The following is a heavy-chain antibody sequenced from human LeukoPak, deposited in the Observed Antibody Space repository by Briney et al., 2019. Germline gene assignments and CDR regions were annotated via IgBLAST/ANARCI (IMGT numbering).Heavy chain of an antibody. J-gene: IGHJ4*02. CDR3: ARSTQGALEWLLDY. V-gene: IGHV1-69*05. CDR2: IIPIFGTA. D-gene: IGHD3-3*01. Sequence: SVKVSCKASGGTFSSYAISWVRQAPGQGLEWMGGIIPIFGTANYAQKFQGRVTITTDESTSTAYVELSSLRSEDTAVYYCARSTQGALEWLLDYWGQGTLVTVSS. CDR1: GGTFSSYA.